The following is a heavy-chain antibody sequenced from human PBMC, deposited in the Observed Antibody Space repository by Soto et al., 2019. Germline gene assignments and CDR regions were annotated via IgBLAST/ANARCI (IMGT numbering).Heavy chain of an antibody. Sequence: EVQLVESGGGLVQPGRSLRLSCAASGFTFDDYAMHWVRQAPGKGLEWVSGISWNSGSIGYADSVKGRFTISRDKAKNSLYLQMNSLRAEDTALYYCVSGELVTHPPDYWGQGTLVTVSS. CDR2: ISWNSGSI. CDR3: VSGELVTHPPDY. D-gene: IGHD4-4*01. CDR1: GFTFDDYA. J-gene: IGHJ4*02. V-gene: IGHV3-9*01.